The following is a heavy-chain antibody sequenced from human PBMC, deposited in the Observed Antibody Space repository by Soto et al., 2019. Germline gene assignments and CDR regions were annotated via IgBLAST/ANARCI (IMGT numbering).Heavy chain of an antibody. Sequence: SETLSLTCAVYGGSFSGYYWSWIRQPPGKGLEWIGEINHSGSTNYNPSLKSRVTISVDTSKNQFSLKLSSVTAADTAVYYCARGGVTMIVVPNDAFDIWGQGTMVTVSS. V-gene: IGHV4-34*01. D-gene: IGHD3-22*01. CDR3: ARGGVTMIVVPNDAFDI. CDR1: GGSFSGYY. CDR2: INHSGST. J-gene: IGHJ3*02.